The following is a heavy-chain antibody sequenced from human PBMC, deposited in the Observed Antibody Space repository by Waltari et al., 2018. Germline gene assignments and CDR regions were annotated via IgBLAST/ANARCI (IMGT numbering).Heavy chain of an antibody. CDR1: GGSISSGDL. J-gene: IGHJ6*02. D-gene: IGHD3-16*02. Sequence: QVQLQESGPGLVKPSGTLSLTCAVSGGSISSGDLWSWVRQPPGKGLEWVGDIYHSGTTNSNPSLESRVTISIDNPKNHFSLKLRSVTAADTAMYYCAREREGGIRGQYGLDVWGQGTTVTVSS. CDR3: AREREGGIRGQYGLDV. CDR2: IYHSGTT. V-gene: IGHV4-4*02.